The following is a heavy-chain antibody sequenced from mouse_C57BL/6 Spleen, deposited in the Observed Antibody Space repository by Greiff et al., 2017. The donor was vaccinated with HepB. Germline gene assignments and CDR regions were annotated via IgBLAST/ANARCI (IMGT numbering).Heavy chain of an antibody. V-gene: IGHV1-63*01. CDR2: IYPGGGYT. CDR3: ARSGYYGSSYGGTREFDY. Sequence: QVQLQQSGAELVRPGTSVKMSCKASGSTFTNYWIGWAKQRPGHGLEWIGDIYPGGGYTNYNEKFKGKATLTADKSSSTAYMQFSSLTSEDSAIYYCARSGYYGSSYGGTREFDYWGQGTTLTVSS. CDR1: GSTFTNYW. J-gene: IGHJ2*01. D-gene: IGHD1-1*01.